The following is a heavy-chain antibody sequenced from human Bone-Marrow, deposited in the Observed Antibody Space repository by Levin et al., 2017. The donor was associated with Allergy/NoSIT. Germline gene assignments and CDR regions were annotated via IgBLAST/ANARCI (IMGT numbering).Heavy chain of an antibody. CDR3: AREKVTMVVEIIESYFDL. D-gene: IGHD2-21*01. J-gene: IGHJ4*02. Sequence: LSLTCAASEFPFDTSTMHWVRPAPGKGLEWVAVISSDGSNEYYRASVKGRFTISRDNSKNILFLQMNSLRGEDTAVYYCAREKVTMVVEIIESYFDLWGQGTLVTVSS. V-gene: IGHV3-30-3*01. CDR2: ISSDGSNE. CDR1: EFPFDTST.